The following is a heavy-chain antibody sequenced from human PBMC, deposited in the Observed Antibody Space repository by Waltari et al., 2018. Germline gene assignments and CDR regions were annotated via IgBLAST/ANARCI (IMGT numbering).Heavy chain of an antibody. CDR3: AIEEVYGDLRYFDL. CDR1: GSTFISHS. D-gene: IGHD4-17*01. V-gene: IGHV3-53*02. Sequence: EVQLVETGGGLIQPGGSLRLSFAAFGSTFISHSFSLFRQAPGKGLEWVSVIYSGGSTYYADSVKGRFTISRDNSKNTLYLQMNSLRAEDTAVYYCAIEEVYGDLRYFDLWGRGTLVTVSS. J-gene: IGHJ2*01. CDR2: IYSGGST.